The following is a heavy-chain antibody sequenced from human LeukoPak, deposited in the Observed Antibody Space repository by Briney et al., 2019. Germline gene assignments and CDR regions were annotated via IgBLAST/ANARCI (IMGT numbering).Heavy chain of an antibody. J-gene: IGHJ6*03. Sequence: GGSLRLSCAASGFTFSSYEMNWVRQAPGKGLEWLSHISSSGSTKYYANSVKGRFTISRDNARNSVYLQMNSLTAEDTGLYYCARDATTAVGWVYMDVWGKGTTVTISS. CDR1: GFTFSSYE. V-gene: IGHV3-48*03. CDR2: ISSSGSTK. CDR3: ARDATTAVGWVYMDV. D-gene: IGHD6-13*01.